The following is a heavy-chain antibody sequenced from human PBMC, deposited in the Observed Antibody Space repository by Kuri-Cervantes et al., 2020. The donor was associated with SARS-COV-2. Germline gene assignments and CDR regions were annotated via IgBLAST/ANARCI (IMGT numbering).Heavy chain of an antibody. J-gene: IGHJ3*02. CDR3: ARGTTVVKVDI. CDR1: GYTFTRYG. V-gene: IGHV1-8*01. Sequence: ASVKVSCKASGYTFTRYGINWVRQATGQGLEWMGWMNPNSGNAGYAQKFQGRVTMTRNTSISTAYMELSSLRSEDTAVYYCARGTTVVKVDIWGQGTMVTDSS. D-gene: IGHD4-23*01. CDR2: MNPNSGNA.